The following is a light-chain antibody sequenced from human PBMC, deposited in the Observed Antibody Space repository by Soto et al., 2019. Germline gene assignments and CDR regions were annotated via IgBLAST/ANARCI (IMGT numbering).Light chain of an antibody. CDR1: QHINKH. J-gene: IGKJ5*01. CDR3: HQCHNFPIP. Sequence: DIQMTQSPSSLSASVGDRVTISCQASQHINKHLNWYQHKAGKDPQLLIFDASNLATASPSRLSGSGYGTHFTFPISIVQHEDLATYCCHQCHNFPIPFGQGTRLRL. V-gene: IGKV1-33*01. CDR2: DAS.